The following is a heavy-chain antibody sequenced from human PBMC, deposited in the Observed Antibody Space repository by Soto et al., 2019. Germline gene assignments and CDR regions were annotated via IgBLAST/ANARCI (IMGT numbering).Heavy chain of an antibody. Sequence: ASVKVSCKASGYTFTSYGISWVRQAPGQGLEWMGWMNAYNANTNFAQKLQARVSMTTDTSTSTAYIELRSLRSDDTAVYYCARDLKYQLLPFEYWGQGTMVAVSS. CDR2: MNAYNANT. J-gene: IGHJ4*02. D-gene: IGHD2-2*01. CDR3: ARDLKYQLLPFEY. V-gene: IGHV1-18*04. CDR1: GYTFTSYG.